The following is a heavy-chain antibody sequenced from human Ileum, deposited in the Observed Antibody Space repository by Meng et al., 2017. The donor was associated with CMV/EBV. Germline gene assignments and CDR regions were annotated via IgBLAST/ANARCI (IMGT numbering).Heavy chain of an antibody. CDR3: VGDWGPYKSRGYFDP. Sequence: QVHPPESVPGLVTPSESLSLTCSVSGDSISSGNYYWGWIRQPPGKDLEWIGSIYYSGSTYDNPSLKSRVTMSVDPSKNQFSLRLSSVTAADTAIYYCVGDWGPYKSRGYFDPWGQGTLVTVSS. CDR2: IYYSGST. CDR1: GDSISSGNYY. V-gene: IGHV4-39*07. J-gene: IGHJ5*02. D-gene: IGHD5-12*01.